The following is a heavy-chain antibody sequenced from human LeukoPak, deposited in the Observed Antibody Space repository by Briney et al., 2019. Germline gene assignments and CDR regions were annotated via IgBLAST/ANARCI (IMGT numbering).Heavy chain of an antibody. CDR3: AKGADIVVVPGGTDV. D-gene: IGHD2-2*01. Sequence: GGSLRLSCAASGFTFSSYAMSWVRQAPGKGLEWVSAISGSGGNTYYADSVKGRFTISRDNSKNTLYLQMNSLRAEDTAVYYCAKGADIVVVPGGTDVWGKGTTVTVSS. CDR2: ISGSGGNT. J-gene: IGHJ6*04. CDR1: GFTFSSYA. V-gene: IGHV3-23*01.